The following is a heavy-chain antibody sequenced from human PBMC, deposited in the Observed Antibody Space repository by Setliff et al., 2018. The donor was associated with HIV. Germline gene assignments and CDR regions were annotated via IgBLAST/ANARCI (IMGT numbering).Heavy chain of an antibody. CDR3: ARVPVAGANWFDP. J-gene: IGHJ5*02. CDR2: VSQSGST. V-gene: IGHV4-39*01. CDR1: GVSINRTDHY. D-gene: IGHD2-21*01. Sequence: PSETLSLTCSVSGVSINRTDHYWGWIRQSPGKRLEWIGSVSQSGSTYYNPPLKSRITISVDRSKNLFSLKLISVTAADQGVYYCARVPVAGANWFDPWGRGTLVTVSS.